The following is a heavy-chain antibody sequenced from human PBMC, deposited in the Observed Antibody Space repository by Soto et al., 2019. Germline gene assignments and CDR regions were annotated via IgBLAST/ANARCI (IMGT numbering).Heavy chain of an antibody. CDR2: ISSSSSYI. D-gene: IGHD3-3*01. J-gene: IGHJ4*02. CDR1: GFTFSSYS. Sequence: EVQLVESGGGLVKPGGSLRLSCAASGFTFSSYSMNWVRQAPGKGLEWVSSISSSSSYIYYADSVKGRFTISRDNAKNSLYLQMNCLSAEDTAVYYCARGVRDRALEWLFGGDYWGQGTLVTVSS. CDR3: ARGVRDRALEWLFGGDY. V-gene: IGHV3-21*01.